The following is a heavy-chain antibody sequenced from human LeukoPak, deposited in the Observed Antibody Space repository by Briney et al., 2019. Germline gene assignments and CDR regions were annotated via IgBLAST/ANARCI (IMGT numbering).Heavy chain of an antibody. Sequence: SVKVSCKASGGTFSSYAISWVRQAPGQGLEWMGGIIPIFGKANYAQKFQGRVTITADESTSTAYMELSSLRSEDTAVYYCARGLGPSTVVTPGDYWGQGTLVTVS. CDR2: IIPIFGKA. D-gene: IGHD4-23*01. J-gene: IGHJ4*02. CDR1: GGTFSSYA. V-gene: IGHV1-69*13. CDR3: ARGLGPSTVVTPGDY.